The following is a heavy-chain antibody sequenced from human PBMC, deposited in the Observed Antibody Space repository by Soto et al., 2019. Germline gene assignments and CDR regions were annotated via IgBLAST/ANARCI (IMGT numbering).Heavy chain of an antibody. J-gene: IGHJ1*01. CDR2: IYPGDSDT. CDR3: ARQRRFCSGDTCKAQQYFEL. Sequence: EVQLVQSGAEVKKPGESLMISCQGSGYSFNYYWIGWVRQMPGRGLEWMGVIYPGDSDTTYSPSFQGHVTLSVDKSINAANVQWGSLKASDTAMYYCARQRRFCSGDTCKAQQYFELWGQGTLVTVSS. CDR1: GYSFNYYW. V-gene: IGHV5-51*01. D-gene: IGHD2-15*01.